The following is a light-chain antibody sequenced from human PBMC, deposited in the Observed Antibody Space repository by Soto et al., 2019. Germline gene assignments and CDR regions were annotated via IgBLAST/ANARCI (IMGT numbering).Light chain of an antibody. J-gene: IGKJ2*01. CDR1: QSVNSRY. CDR3: QQFGDSPPAFT. V-gene: IGKV3-20*01. Sequence: ESMLTQSPGTLPLSPGERATLSCRASQSVNSRYLTWYQQKPGQAPRLLIYGASIRATGVPDRFSGSGSGTDFTLTISRLEPEDFAVYYCQQFGDSPPAFTFGQGTKLEI. CDR2: GAS.